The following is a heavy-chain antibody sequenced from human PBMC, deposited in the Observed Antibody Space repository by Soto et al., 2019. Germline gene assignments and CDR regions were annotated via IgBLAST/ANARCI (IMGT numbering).Heavy chain of an antibody. J-gene: IGHJ6*02. CDR1: GFTFSSYA. CDR2: ISGSGSST. Sequence: HPGGSLRLSCAASGFTFSSYAMSWVRQAPGKGLEWVSAISGSGSSTYYADSVKGRFTISRDNSKNTRYLQMNSLRAEDTAVYYCAKRGPGTTGYYYGMDVWGQGTTVTVSS. CDR3: AKRGPGTTGYYYGMDV. D-gene: IGHD3-10*01. V-gene: IGHV3-23*01.